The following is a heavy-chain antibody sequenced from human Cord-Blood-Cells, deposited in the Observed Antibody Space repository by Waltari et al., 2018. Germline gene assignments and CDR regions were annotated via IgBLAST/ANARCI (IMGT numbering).Heavy chain of an antibody. V-gene: IGHV1-24*01. J-gene: IGHJ4*02. D-gene: IGHD3-22*01. Sequence: QVQLVQSGAEVKKPGASVTVSCTVSGYTLTALSMHWLSKAPGKGRERMGGVDPEDGETIYAQKFQGRVTMTEDTSTDTAYMELSSLRSEDTAVYYCATWLGDSSGYSLDYWGQGTLVTVSS. CDR1: GYTLTALS. CDR2: VDPEDGET. CDR3: ATWLGDSSGYSLDY.